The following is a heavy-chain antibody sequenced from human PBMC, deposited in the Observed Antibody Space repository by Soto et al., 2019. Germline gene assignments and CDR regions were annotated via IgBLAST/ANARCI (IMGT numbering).Heavy chain of an antibody. CDR2: INHSGST. D-gene: IGHD2-2*01. V-gene: IGHV4-34*01. Sequence: SETLSLTCAVYGGSFSGYYWSWIRQPPGKGLEWIGEINHSGSTNYNPSLKSRVTISVDTSKNPFSLKLSSVTAADTAVYYCARGLEYQLLFYYYYGMDVWGQGTTVTVSS. CDR3: ARGLEYQLLFYYYYGMDV. J-gene: IGHJ6*02. CDR1: GGSFSGYY.